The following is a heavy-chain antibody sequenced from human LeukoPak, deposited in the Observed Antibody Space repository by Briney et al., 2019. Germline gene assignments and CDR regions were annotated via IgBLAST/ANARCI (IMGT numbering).Heavy chain of an antibody. J-gene: IGHJ4*02. CDR2: ISSSGSTI. V-gene: IGHV3-11*01. Sequence: PGGSLRLSCAASGFTFSDYYMSWIRQAPGKGLQWVSYISSSGSTIYYADSVKGRFTISRDNAKNSLYLQMNSLRAEDTAVYYCARYSSSSFDLDYWGQGTLVTVSS. CDR1: GFTFSDYY. D-gene: IGHD6-6*01. CDR3: ARYSSSSFDLDY.